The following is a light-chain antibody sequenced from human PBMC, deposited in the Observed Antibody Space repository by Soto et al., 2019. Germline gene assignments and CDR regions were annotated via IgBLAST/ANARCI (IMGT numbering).Light chain of an antibody. CDR1: QDIRQY. Sequence: DIQMTQSPSSLSASIGDRVTITCQASQDIRQYLNWYQQKPGKAPKLLIYDASRLETRVPSRFSGSGCGTDFTFTVSRLQPEDIVTYYCQVYDYISAGFTFGPGTKVDLK. CDR2: DAS. J-gene: IGKJ3*01. CDR3: QVYDYISAGFT. V-gene: IGKV1-33*01.